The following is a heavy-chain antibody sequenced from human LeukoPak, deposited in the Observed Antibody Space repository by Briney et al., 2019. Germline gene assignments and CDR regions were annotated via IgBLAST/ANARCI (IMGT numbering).Heavy chain of an antibody. J-gene: IGHJ2*01. CDR1: GFTFSTYW. CDR2: IKQVGSEK. D-gene: IGHD6-6*01. V-gene: IGHV3-7*03. CDR3: ARAASSNWYFDL. Sequence: GGSLRLSCAASGFTFSTYWMNWVRQAPGKGLGWVGNIKQVGSEKYYVDSVKGRFTLSRDSAKNSLYLQMNRLRAEDTAVYYCARAASSNWYFDLWGRGTLVTVSS.